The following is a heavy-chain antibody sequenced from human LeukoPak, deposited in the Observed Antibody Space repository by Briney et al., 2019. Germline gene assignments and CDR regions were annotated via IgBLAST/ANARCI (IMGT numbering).Heavy chain of an antibody. J-gene: IGHJ4*02. Sequence: GASVKVSCKASGYTFTSYGISWVRQAPGQGLEWMGWISAYNGNTNYAQKLQGRVTMTTDTSTSTAYMELRSLRSDDTAVYYCARAVRSSSPEAFDYWGQGTLVTVSS. D-gene: IGHD6-6*01. CDR2: ISAYNGNT. CDR1: GYTFTSYG. CDR3: ARAVRSSSPEAFDY. V-gene: IGHV1-18*01.